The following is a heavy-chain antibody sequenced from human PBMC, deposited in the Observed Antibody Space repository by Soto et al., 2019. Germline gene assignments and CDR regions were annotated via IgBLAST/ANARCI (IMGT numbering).Heavy chain of an antibody. CDR1: GGSISSYY. J-gene: IGHJ4*02. Sequence: QVQLQESGPGLVKPSETLSLTCTVSGGSISSYYWSWIRQPPGKGLEWIGYIYYSGSTNYNPSLKSRVPILVDTSKNLFSLKLGSVTAADTAVYYCARRYGSGFDFWGQGTLVTVSS. V-gene: IGHV4-59*08. D-gene: IGHD3-10*01. CDR3: ARRYGSGFDF. CDR2: IYYSGST.